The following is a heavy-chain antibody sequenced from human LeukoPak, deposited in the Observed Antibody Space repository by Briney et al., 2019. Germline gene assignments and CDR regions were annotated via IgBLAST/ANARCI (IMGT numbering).Heavy chain of an antibody. CDR1: GFTFSSYR. Sequence: AGGSLRLSCVASGFTFSSYRKNWVRQAPGKGLVWVSSISSTSTHIYYADSLKGRFTISRDNAKNSLFLQISSLGAEDTAVYYCARDRGGTPFVDYWGQGTLVTVSS. D-gene: IGHD2-15*01. V-gene: IGHV3-21*01. J-gene: IGHJ4*02. CDR3: ARDRGGTPFVDY. CDR2: ISSTSTHI.